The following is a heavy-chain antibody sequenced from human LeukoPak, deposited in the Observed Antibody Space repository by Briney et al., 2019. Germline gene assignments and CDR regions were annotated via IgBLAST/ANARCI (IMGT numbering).Heavy chain of an antibody. Sequence: GGSLRLSCAASGFTFSSYGMHWVRQAPGKGLEWVAVISYDGSNKYYADSVKGRFTISRDNSKNTLYLQMNSLRSDDTAVYYCARGDILTGPLHYWGQGTLVTVSS. D-gene: IGHD3-9*01. CDR1: GFTFSSYG. CDR2: ISYDGSNK. V-gene: IGHV3-30*03. CDR3: ARGDILTGPLHY. J-gene: IGHJ4*02.